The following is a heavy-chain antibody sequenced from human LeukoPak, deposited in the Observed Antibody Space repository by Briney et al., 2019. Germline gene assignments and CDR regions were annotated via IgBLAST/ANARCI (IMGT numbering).Heavy chain of an antibody. CDR1: GYRFSGYY. V-gene: IGHV1-2*04. D-gene: IGHD5-12*01. Sequence: VASVKVSCKTSGYRFSGYYMHWVRQAPGQGLEWMGWINPNSGATNYAQDFQGWVTMTRDTSVSTGYMELRRLTSDDTAVYYCARGLINGHDFDYWGQGTLVTVSS. CDR3: ARGLINGHDFDY. CDR2: INPNSGAT. J-gene: IGHJ4*02.